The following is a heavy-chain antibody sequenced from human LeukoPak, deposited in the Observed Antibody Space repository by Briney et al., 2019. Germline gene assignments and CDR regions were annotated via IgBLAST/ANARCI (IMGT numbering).Heavy chain of an antibody. Sequence: PGRSLRLFCAASGFTFSSYGMHWVRQAPGKGLVWVAVISYDGSNKYYADSVKGRFTISRDNSKNTLYLQMNSLRAEDTAVYYCAKGMYDSSGYFDYWGQGTLVTVSS. D-gene: IGHD3-22*01. J-gene: IGHJ4*02. CDR1: GFTFSSYG. CDR3: AKGMYDSSGYFDY. CDR2: ISYDGSNK. V-gene: IGHV3-30*18.